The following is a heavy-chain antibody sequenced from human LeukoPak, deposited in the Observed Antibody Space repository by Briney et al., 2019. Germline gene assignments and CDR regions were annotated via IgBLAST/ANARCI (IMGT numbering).Heavy chain of an antibody. J-gene: IGHJ4*02. V-gene: IGHV3-30-3*01. CDR2: ISYDGSNK. CDR3: ARDRWGYYDSSGHGALFDY. CDR1: GFTFSSYA. Sequence: ERSLRLSCAASGFTFSSYAMHWVRQAPGKGLEWVAVISYDGSNKYYADSVKGRFTISRDNSKNTLYLQMNSLRAEDTAVYYCARDRWGYYDSSGHGALFDYWGQGTLVTVSS. D-gene: IGHD3-22*01.